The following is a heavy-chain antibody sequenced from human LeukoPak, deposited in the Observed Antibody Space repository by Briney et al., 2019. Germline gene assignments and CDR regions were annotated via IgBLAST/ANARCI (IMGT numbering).Heavy chain of an antibody. V-gene: IGHV3-23*01. CDR3: AKARYGDCWYVFDF. J-gene: IGHJ4*02. CDR1: GFTFSAYA. D-gene: IGHD2-21*01. Sequence: PGGSLRLSCAASGFTFSAYALSWVRLAPGKGPEWVSRITTDGSTIYADSVKGRFTISRDNSKNTLYLQMNSLRAEDTAVYYCAKARYGDCWYVFDFWGQGTLVTVSS. CDR2: ITTDGST.